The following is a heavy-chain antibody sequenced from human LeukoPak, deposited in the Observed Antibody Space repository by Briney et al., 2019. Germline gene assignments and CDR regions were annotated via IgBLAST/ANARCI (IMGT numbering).Heavy chain of an antibody. V-gene: IGHV3-23*01. Sequence: GGSLRLSCAASGFTFSSYAMSWVRQAPGKGLEWVSAISGRSAATYYADSVTGRFTISRDNSRNTLYLQMHSLRAEDTAIYFCAKGGYFAYDFWGQGTKVTVSP. CDR1: GFTFSSYA. CDR2: ISGRSAAT. D-gene: IGHD2-2*03. CDR3: AKGGYFAYDF. J-gene: IGHJ3*01.